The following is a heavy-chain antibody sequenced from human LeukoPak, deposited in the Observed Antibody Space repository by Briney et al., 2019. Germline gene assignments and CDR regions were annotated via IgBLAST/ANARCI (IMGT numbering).Heavy chain of an antibody. D-gene: IGHD3-10*01. CDR1: GFTFSSYD. CDR3: ARATSGFGELLFDY. CDR2: IGTAGDT. Sequence: GGSLRLSCAASGFTFSSYDMHWVRQATGKGLEWVSAIGTAGDTYYPGSVRGRFTISRENAKNSLYLQMNSLRAGDTAVYYCARATSGFGELLFDYWGQGTLVTVSS. J-gene: IGHJ4*02. V-gene: IGHV3-13*01.